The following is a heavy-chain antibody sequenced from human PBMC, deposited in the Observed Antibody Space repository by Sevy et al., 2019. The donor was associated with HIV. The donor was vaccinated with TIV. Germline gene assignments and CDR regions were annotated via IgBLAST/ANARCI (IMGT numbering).Heavy chain of an antibody. Sequence: SETLSLTCAVSGGSISSGGYSWSWIRQPPGKGLEWIGYIYHSGSTYYNPSLKSRVTISVDRSKNQFSLKLSSVTAADTAVYYCARALYDFWSGYYQPTFDYWGQGTRVTVSS. CDR2: IYHSGST. CDR3: ARALYDFWSGYYQPTFDY. CDR1: GGSISSGGYS. J-gene: IGHJ4*02. D-gene: IGHD3-3*01. V-gene: IGHV4-30-2*01.